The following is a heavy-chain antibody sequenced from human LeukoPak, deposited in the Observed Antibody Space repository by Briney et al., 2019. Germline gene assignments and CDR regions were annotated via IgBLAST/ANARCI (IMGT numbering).Heavy chain of an antibody. CDR2: LDPEDGET. V-gene: IGHV1-24*01. J-gene: IGHJ3*02. D-gene: IGHD1-26*01. CDR3: TAGMGAHAFDI. CDR1: GYTLNELS. Sequence: ASVKVSCKVSGYTLNELSMHWVRQAPGKGLEWMGGLDPEDGETISAQKLQGRVTMTEDTSTGTAYMELSSLRSGDTAVYYCTAGMGAHAFDIWGQGTMVTVSS.